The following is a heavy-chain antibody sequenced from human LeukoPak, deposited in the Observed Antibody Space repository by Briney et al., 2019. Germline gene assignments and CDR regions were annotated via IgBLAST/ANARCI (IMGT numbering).Heavy chain of an antibody. CDR3: ARHVVGATRWFDP. V-gene: IGHV4-59*08. Sequence: SETLSLTCSVSGGYISSHYWSWMRQPPGKGLEWIGYIYYSGSTNYNPSLMSRVTISVDTSRNQFSLKLSSVTAADTAVYYCARHVVGATRWFDPWGQGTLVAVSS. CDR2: IYYSGST. D-gene: IGHD1-26*01. J-gene: IGHJ5*02. CDR1: GGYISSHY.